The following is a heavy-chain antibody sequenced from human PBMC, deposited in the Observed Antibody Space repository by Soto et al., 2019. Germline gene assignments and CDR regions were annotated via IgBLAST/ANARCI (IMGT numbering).Heavy chain of an antibody. CDR1: GGSISSYY. V-gene: IGHV4-59*08. CDR2: IFYKGST. CDR3: ARRYGSFFDI. J-gene: IGHJ3*02. D-gene: IGHD3-10*01. Sequence: QVQLQESGPGLVKPSETLSLTCTVSGGSISSYYWSWIRQPPGKGLEWIGYIFYKGSTNYNASLKSQVTISVDTSKNQFSLKLSSVTAADTAVYYCARRYGSFFDIWGQGTMVTVSS.